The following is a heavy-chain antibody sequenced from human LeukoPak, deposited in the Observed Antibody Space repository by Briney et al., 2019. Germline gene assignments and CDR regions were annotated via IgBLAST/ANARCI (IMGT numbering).Heavy chain of an antibody. V-gene: IGHV1-18*01. CDR3: ARGGITMVRGDFDP. Sequence: ASGKVCCKASGYTFTSYGIIWVRQAPGQGLEWMGWISGYNGNTNYAQTLQGRVTMSTDTSTSTAYLELRSLRSDDTAVYYCARGGITMVRGDFDPWGQGTLVTVSS. D-gene: IGHD3-10*01. CDR2: ISGYNGNT. CDR1: GYTFTSYG. J-gene: IGHJ5*02.